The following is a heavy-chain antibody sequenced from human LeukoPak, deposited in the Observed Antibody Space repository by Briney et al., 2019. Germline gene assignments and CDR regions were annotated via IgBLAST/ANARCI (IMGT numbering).Heavy chain of an antibody. CDR1: GYTLTELS. J-gene: IGHJ4*02. Sequence: ASVKVSCKVSGYTLTELSMHWVRQAPGKGLEWMGGFDPEDGETIYALKCQDRLTMTEDTSTDTAYMELRSLGSEDTAVYYCATLAGIAAAGTGGVVDYWGQGALVTVSS. D-gene: IGHD6-13*01. CDR3: ATLAGIAAAGTGGVVDY. V-gene: IGHV1-24*01. CDR2: FDPEDGET.